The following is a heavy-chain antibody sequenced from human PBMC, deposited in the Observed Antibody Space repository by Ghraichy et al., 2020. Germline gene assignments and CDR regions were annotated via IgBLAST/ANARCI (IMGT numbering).Heavy chain of an antibody. CDR3: ARGFLFSGQWLARRYYFDY. CDR1: GYTFTGYY. V-gene: IGHV1-2*04. D-gene: IGHD6-19*01. J-gene: IGHJ4*02. Sequence: ASVKVSCKASGYTFTGYYMHWVRQAPGQGLEWMGWINPNSGGTNYAQKFQGWVTMTRDTSISTAYMELSRLRSDDTAVYYCARGFLFSGQWLARRYYFDYWGQGTLVTVSS. CDR2: INPNSGGT.